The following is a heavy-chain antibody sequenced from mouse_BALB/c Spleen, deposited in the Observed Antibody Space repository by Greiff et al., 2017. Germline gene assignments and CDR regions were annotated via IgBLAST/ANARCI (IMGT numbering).Heavy chain of an antibody. Sequence: EVQGVESGGDLVKPGGSLKLSCAASGFTFSSYGMSWVRQTPDKRLEWVATISSGGSYTYYPDSVKGRFTISRDNAKNTLYLQMSSLKSEDTAMYYCARTFDYGSSPFAYWGQGTLVTVSA. J-gene: IGHJ3*01. CDR1: GFTFSSYG. CDR2: ISSGGSYT. V-gene: IGHV5-6*01. D-gene: IGHD1-1*01. CDR3: ARTFDYGSSPFAY.